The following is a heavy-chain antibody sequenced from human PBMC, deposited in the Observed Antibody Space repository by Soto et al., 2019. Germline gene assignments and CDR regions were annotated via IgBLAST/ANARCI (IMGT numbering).Heavy chain of an antibody. V-gene: IGHV3-21*04. Sequence: EVQVVESGGGLVKPGGSLRLSCATSGFSFSTFGMNWVRQAPGKGLEWVSSISRTGNYIYYADSVKGRFSISRDNAKNSLYLQMNSLRAEDTAVYYCASGSFGMVSPIVGEYWGQGTLVTVSS. CDR2: ISRTGNYI. CDR1: GFSFSTFG. J-gene: IGHJ4*02. CDR3: ASGSFGMVSPIVGEY. D-gene: IGHD3-3*01.